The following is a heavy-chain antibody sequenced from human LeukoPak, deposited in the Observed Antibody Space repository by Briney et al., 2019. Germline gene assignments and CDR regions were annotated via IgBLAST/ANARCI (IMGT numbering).Heavy chain of an antibody. Sequence: GGSLRLSCAASGFTFSSYGMHWVRQAPGKGLEWVAVISYDGSNKYYADSVKGRFTISRDNSKNTPYLQMNSLRAEDTAVYYCAKADGLQLLGPIDYWGQGTLVTVSS. CDR2: ISYDGSNK. J-gene: IGHJ4*02. V-gene: IGHV3-30*18. CDR1: GFTFSSYG. CDR3: AKADGLQLLGPIDY. D-gene: IGHD5-24*01.